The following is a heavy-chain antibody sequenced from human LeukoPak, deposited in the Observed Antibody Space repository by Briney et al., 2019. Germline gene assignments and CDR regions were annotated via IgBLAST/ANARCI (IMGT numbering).Heavy chain of an antibody. CDR3: ARQIGYCSGGSCYSYFQH. V-gene: IGHV4-39*01. J-gene: IGHJ1*01. CDR2: IYYSGST. D-gene: IGHD2-15*01. Sequence: SETLSLTCTVSGGSISSSSYYWGWIRQPPGKGLEWIGSIYYSGSTYYNPSLKSRVTISVDTSKNQFPLKLSSVTAADTAVSYGARQIGYCSGGSCYSYFQHWGQGTLVTVSS. CDR1: GGSISSSSYY.